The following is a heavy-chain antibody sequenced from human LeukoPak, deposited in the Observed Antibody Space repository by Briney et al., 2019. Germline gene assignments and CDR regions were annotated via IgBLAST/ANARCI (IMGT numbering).Heavy chain of an antibody. J-gene: IGHJ5*02. D-gene: IGHD2-2*01. Sequence: ASVEVSCKASGGTFSSYAISWVRQAPGQGLEWMGGIIPIFGTANYAQKFQGRVTITADESTSTAYMELSSLRPEDTAVYYCARDPIVVVPAAMEAQVYPWGQGTLVTVSS. V-gene: IGHV1-69*01. CDR3: ARDPIVVVPAAMEAQVYP. CDR2: IIPIFGTA. CDR1: GGTFSSYA.